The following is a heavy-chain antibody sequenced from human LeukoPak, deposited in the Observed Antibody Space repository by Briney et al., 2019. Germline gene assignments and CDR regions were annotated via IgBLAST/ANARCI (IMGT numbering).Heavy chain of an antibody. J-gene: IGHJ1*01. CDR1: GFTFSSYA. CDR3: AKGHEKGQWLLAAEYFQH. V-gene: IGHV3-23*01. CDR2: ISGSGGST. Sequence: QPGGSLRLSCAASGFTFSSYAMSWVRQAPGKGLEWVSAISGSGGSTYYADSVKGRFTISRDNSKNTLYLQMNSLRAEDTAVYYCAKGHEKGQWLLAAEYFQHWGQGTLVTVSS. D-gene: IGHD6-19*01.